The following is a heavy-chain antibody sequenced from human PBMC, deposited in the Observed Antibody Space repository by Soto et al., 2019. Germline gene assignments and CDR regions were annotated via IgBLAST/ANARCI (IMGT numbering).Heavy chain of an antibody. CDR1: GFPFSDYG. V-gene: IGHV3-33*01. Sequence: GGSLRLSCVASGFPFSDYGMHWVRQAPGKGLEWVAVIGHDGNNQYYADSVKGRFAISRDNSKNTLYLQMNSLRSEDTAVYYCARDLRVGHYFDYWGQGTLVTVS. J-gene: IGHJ4*02. D-gene: IGHD1-26*01. CDR2: IGHDGNNQ. CDR3: ARDLRVGHYFDY.